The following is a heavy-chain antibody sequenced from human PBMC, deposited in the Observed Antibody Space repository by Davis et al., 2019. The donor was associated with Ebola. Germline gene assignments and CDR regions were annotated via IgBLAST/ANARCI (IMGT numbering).Heavy chain of an antibody. D-gene: IGHD3-16*01. CDR3: ARDLGLGDY. CDR1: GFIFSSYE. V-gene: IGHV3-48*03. J-gene: IGHJ4*02. CDR2: ITGSGSTI. Sequence: GESQKISCAASGFIFSSYEMNWVRQAPGKGLEWVSYITGSGSTIYYADSVKGRFTISRDNAKNSLYLQMNSLRAEDTAVYYCARDLGLGDYWGQGTLVTVSS.